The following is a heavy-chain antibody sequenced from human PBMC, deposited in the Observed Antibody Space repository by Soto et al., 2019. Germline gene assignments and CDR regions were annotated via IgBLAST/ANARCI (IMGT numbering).Heavy chain of an antibody. D-gene: IGHD6-6*01. CDR1: GGSFSGYY. J-gene: IGHJ6*01. V-gene: IGHV4-34*01. CDR2: INHSGST. Sequence: SETLSLTCAVYGGSFSGYYWSCIRQPPWKGLEWIGEINHSGSTNYNPSLKSRVTISVDKSKNQFSLRLSSVNAADTAVYYCAKKDLVGSFGMDVWGQGTTVTVSS. CDR3: AKKDLVGSFGMDV.